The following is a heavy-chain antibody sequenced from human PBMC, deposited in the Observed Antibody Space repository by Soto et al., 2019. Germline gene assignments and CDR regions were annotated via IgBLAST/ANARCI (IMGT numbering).Heavy chain of an antibody. J-gene: IGHJ4*02. Sequence: QVQLVQSGAEVKKPGSSVKVSCKASGGTFSSYAISWVRQAPGQGLEWMGGIIPIFGTANYAQKFQGRVTITADASKSTAYMELSNLRYEETGVYYCQRGSEVVVKPSGDGGQGHLVTVSS. CDR2: IIPIFGTA. D-gene: IGHD2-15*01. V-gene: IGHV1-69*12. CDR3: QRGSEVVVKPSGD. CDR1: GGTFSSYA.